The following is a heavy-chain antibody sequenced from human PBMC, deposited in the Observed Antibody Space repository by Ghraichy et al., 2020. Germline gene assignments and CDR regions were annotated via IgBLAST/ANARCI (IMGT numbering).Heavy chain of an antibody. CDR1: GFTFSSYW. CDR2: IKQDGSEK. CDR3: AREGVQYYYYYYGMDV. Sequence: GGSLRLSCAASGFTFSSYWMSWVRQAPGKGLEWVANIKQDGSEKYYVDSVKGRFTISRDNAKNSLYLQMNSLRAEDTAVYYCAREGVQYYYYYYGMDVWGQGTTVTVSS. J-gene: IGHJ6*02. D-gene: IGHD1-1*01. V-gene: IGHV3-7*01.